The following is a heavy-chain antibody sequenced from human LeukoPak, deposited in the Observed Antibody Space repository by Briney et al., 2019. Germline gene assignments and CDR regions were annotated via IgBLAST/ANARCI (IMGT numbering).Heavy chain of an antibody. Sequence: ASVEVSCKASGYTFTGYYMHWVRQAPGQGLEWMGWINPNSGGTNYAQKFQGWVTMTRDTSISTAYMELSRLRSDDTAVYYCARASGAVAIYGMDVWGQGTTVTVSS. V-gene: IGHV1-2*04. D-gene: IGHD6-19*01. CDR2: INPNSGGT. CDR3: ARASGAVAIYGMDV. CDR1: GYTFTGYY. J-gene: IGHJ6*02.